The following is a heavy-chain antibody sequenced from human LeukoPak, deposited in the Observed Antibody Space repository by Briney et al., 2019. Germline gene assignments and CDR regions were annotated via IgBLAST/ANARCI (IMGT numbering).Heavy chain of an antibody. CDR2: INPSGGST. Sequence: GASVKVSCKASGYTFTSYYMHWVRQAPGQGLEWMGIINPSGGSTSYAQKFQGRVTMTRDMSTSTVYMELSSLRSEDTAVYCCARGLGWFGELIPFDYWGQGTLVTVSS. J-gene: IGHJ4*02. V-gene: IGHV1-46*01. D-gene: IGHD3-10*01. CDR3: ARGLGWFGELIPFDY. CDR1: GYTFTSYY.